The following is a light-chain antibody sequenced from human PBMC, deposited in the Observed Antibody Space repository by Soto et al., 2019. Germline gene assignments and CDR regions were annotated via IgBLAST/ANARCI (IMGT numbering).Light chain of an antibody. CDR1: QNINNNY. V-gene: IGKV3-20*01. J-gene: IGKJ4*01. CDR3: QQYTTSLLT. CDR2: GAS. Sequence: EIVLTQSPGTLSLSPGEGATLSCRASQNINNNYLAWYQQKPGQAPRLLIHGASSRATGIPDRFSSSGSGTDFTLTISRLEPEDFAVYYCQQYTTSLLTFGGGTKVEIK.